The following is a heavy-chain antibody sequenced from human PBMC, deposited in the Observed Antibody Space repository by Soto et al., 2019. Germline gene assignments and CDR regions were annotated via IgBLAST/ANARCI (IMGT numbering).Heavy chain of an antibody. CDR1: GFTFSSYT. CDR2: ILYHGSTK. D-gene: IGHD3-22*01. Sequence: QVQLVESGGGVVQPGRSLRLSCAASGFTFSSYTMHWVRQAPGKWLEWVAVILYHGSTKYYADSVKGRFTISRDNSKNTVSLQLNSLRAEDTAVYYCARDDSSQYYYDSSGSRFDSWGQGTLVTVSS. J-gene: IGHJ4*02. CDR3: ARDDSSQYYYDSSGSRFDS. V-gene: IGHV3-30-3*01.